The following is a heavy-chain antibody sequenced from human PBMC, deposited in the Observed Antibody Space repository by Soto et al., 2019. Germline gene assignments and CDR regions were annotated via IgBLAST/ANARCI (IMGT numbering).Heavy chain of an antibody. Sequence: SVKVSCKASGGTFSSYAISWVRQAPGQGLEWMGGIIPIFGTANYAQKFQGRVTITADESTSTAYMELSSLRSEDTAVYYCARSSMAANNWFDPWGQGTLVTVSS. CDR1: GGTFSSYA. V-gene: IGHV1-69*13. CDR3: ARSSMAANNWFDP. D-gene: IGHD6-6*01. CDR2: IIPIFGTA. J-gene: IGHJ5*02.